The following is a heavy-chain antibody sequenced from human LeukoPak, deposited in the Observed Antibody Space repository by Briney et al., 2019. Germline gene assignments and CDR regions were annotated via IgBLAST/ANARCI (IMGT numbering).Heavy chain of an antibody. CDR2: IYHTGST. D-gene: IGHD2-15*01. CDR3: ARVSVVAAIHYYMDV. J-gene: IGHJ6*03. V-gene: IGHV4-38-2*02. Sequence: PSETLSLTCTVSGHSIINSYYWGWIRQPPGKGLEWIGSIYHTGSTYYNPSLKSRVTISVDTSKNQFSLKLSSVTAADTAVYYCARVSVVAAIHYYMDVWGKGTTVTVSS. CDR1: GHSIINSYY.